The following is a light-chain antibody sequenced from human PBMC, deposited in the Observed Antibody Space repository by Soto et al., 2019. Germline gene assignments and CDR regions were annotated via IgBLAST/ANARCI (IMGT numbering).Light chain of an antibody. CDR3: QQYSYFPYT. Sequence: DIQMTQSPSTLSGSVGDRVTITCRASQSVSSWLAWYQQKPGKAPKLLIYKASNLESGVPSRFSGSGSGTDFTLTISSLQPDDFATYYCQQYSYFPYTFGQRTKLEI. CDR2: KAS. J-gene: IGKJ2*01. V-gene: IGKV1-5*03. CDR1: QSVSSW.